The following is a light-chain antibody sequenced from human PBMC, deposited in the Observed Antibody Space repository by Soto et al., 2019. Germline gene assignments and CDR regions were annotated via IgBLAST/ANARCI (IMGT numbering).Light chain of an antibody. CDR2: AAS. V-gene: IGKV1-9*01. Sequence: DIPLTQSPSFLSASVGDRVTIICRASQAISSYLAWFQQRPGKAPKVLIYAASTLQSGVPSRFSGSGSGTEFTLTISSLQPEDFATYFCQQLNSYPWTFGQGTKVEIK. CDR3: QQLNSYPWT. J-gene: IGKJ1*01. CDR1: QAISSY.